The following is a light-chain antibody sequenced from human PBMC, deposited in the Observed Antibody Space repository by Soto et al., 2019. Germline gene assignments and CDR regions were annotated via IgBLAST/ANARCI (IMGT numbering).Light chain of an antibody. CDR1: ISDVGGYNY. CDR3: PPYTTPSPRSV. V-gene: IGLV2-14*01. Sequence: SVLTQPASVSGSPGRSITISCTGTISDVGGYNYVSWYQQHPGEAPKLIVYDVSNRPSGVSHRFSGSKSGNTASLTISGLQAEDFVDYHCPPYTTPSPRSVLVTAPYVTVL. J-gene: IGLJ1*01. CDR2: DVS.